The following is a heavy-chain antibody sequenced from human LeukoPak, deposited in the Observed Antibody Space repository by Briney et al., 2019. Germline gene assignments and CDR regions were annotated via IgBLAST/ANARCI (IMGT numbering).Heavy chain of an antibody. V-gene: IGHV4-30-4*08. CDR2: IYYSGST. CDR1: GGSISSGDYY. D-gene: IGHD6-13*01. Sequence: SETLSLTCTVSGGSISSGDYYWSWIRQPPGKGLEWIGYIYYSGSTYYNPSLKSRVTISVDTSKNQFSLKLSSVTAADTAVYYCARGDTGYSSSWYPAWGQGTLVTVSS. J-gene: IGHJ5*02. CDR3: ARGDTGYSSSWYPA.